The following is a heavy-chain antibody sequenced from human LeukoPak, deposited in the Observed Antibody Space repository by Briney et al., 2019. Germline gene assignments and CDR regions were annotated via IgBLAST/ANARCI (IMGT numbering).Heavy chain of an antibody. CDR1: GGSFSGYY. CDR2: INHSGST. V-gene: IGHV4-34*01. CDR3: ARSWRLRLGELSFPYFDY. Sequence: SETLSLTCAVYGGSFSGYYWSWLRQPPGKGLEWIGEINHSGSTNYNPSLKSRVTISVDTSKNQFSLKLSSVTAADTAVYYCARSWRLRLGELSFPYFDYWGQGTLVTVSS. J-gene: IGHJ4*02. D-gene: IGHD3-16*02.